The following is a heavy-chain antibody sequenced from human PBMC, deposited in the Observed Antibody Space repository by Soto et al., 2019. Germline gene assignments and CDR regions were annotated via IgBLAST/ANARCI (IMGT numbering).Heavy chain of an antibody. CDR1: GGSMITGDYY. V-gene: IGHV4-30-4*01. CDR3: ARAPTFTTQSPKFWFDY. Sequence: SESLSLTCTVSGGSMITGDYYLSCIRQPPGKGLEWIGYIYYSGSTYYNPSLKSRVTISVDTSKNQFSLKLSSVTAADTAVYYCARAPTFTTQSPKFWFDYWGQGTLVTVS. D-gene: IGHD3-22*01. CDR2: IYYSGST. J-gene: IGHJ4*02.